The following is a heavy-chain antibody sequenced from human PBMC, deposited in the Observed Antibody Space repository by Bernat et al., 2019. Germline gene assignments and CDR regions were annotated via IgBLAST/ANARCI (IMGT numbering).Heavy chain of an antibody. CDR1: GFTFSSYS. CDR3: ARDQYGDYVFDN. Sequence: EVQLVESGGGLVQPGGSLRLFCAASGFTFSSYSMNWVRQAPGKGLEWVSYISSDSSTIYYADSVKGRFTISRDNAKNPLNLQMNSLRDEDTAVYYCARDQYGDYVFDNWGQGTLVTVSS. CDR2: ISSDSSTI. J-gene: IGHJ4*02. V-gene: IGHV3-48*02. D-gene: IGHD4-17*01.